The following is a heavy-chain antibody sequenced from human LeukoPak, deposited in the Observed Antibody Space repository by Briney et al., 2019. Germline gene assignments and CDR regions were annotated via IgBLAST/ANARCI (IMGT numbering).Heavy chain of an antibody. Sequence: GGSLRLSCAASGFTFSSYGMHWVRQAPGKGLEWVAFIRYDGSNKYYADSVKGRFTITRDNSKNTLYLQMNSLRAEDTAVYYCAKDLGNTFDYWGQGTLVTVSS. J-gene: IGHJ4*02. CDR1: GFTFSSYG. V-gene: IGHV3-30*02. CDR2: IRYDGSNK. D-gene: IGHD3-16*01. CDR3: AKDLGNTFDY.